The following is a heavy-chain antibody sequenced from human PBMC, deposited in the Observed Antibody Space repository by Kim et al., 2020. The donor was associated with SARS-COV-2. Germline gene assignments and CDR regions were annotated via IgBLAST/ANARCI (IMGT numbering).Heavy chain of an antibody. CDR3: ARDRRTVTSYFDY. J-gene: IGHJ4*02. D-gene: IGHD4-17*01. Sequence: YNPSLKSRVTISVATSKNQFSLKLSSVTAADTAVYYCARDRRTVTSYFDYWGQGTLVTVSS. V-gene: IGHV4-31*02.